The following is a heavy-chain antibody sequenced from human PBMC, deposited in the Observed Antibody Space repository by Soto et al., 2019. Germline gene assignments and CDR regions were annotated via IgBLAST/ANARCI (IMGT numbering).Heavy chain of an antibody. CDR3: ARVGEVVSWGAFDI. J-gene: IGHJ3*02. CDR2: IYYSGST. D-gene: IGHD3-10*01. V-gene: IGHV4-31*03. Sequence: QVQLQESGPGLVKPSQTLSLTCTVSGGSISSGGYYWSWIRQHPGKGLEWIGYIYYSGSTYYNPSPKGRVTISVDTSKNQVALELSSVTAADTAVYYCARVGEVVSWGAFDIWGQGTMVTVSS. CDR1: GGSISSGGYY.